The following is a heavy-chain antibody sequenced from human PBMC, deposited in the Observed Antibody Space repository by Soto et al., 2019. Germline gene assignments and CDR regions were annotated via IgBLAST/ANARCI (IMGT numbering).Heavy chain of an antibody. CDR1: GFTLSGYE. CDR3: VIEVVTVISNKLDS. D-gene: IGHD4-17*01. V-gene: IGHV3-48*03. Sequence: EVQLVESGGGLVQPGGSLRLSCAASGFTLSGYEMTWVRQALGKGLEWVSYISENGKTMYYADFVKCRFTISRDNAQNSLFLKMNSLRAEDTAVSYCVIEVVTVISNKLDSWGQGTLVTVSS. CDR2: ISENGKTM. J-gene: IGHJ4*02.